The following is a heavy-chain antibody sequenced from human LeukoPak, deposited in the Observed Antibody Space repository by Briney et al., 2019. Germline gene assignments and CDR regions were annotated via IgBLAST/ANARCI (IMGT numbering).Heavy chain of an antibody. J-gene: IGHJ5*02. CDR2: TFYSGNV. Sequence: SETLSLTCTVSGGSITFYYWHCMRQPPGKGLEWIGHTFYSGNVKYNPSLESRVTISVDRSKNQISLNLNSVTAADTAVYYCAKGGPEASAGLSWFDPWGQGTLVTVSS. CDR3: AKGGPEASAGLSWFDP. D-gene: IGHD1-14*01. CDR1: GGSITFYY. V-gene: IGHV4-59*01.